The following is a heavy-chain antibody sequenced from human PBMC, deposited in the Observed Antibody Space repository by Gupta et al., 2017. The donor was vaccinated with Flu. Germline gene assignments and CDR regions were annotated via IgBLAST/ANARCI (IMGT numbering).Heavy chain of an antibody. J-gene: IGHJ6*03. CDR1: GLTFRISG. CDR3: ARHIGAAAAYYYNYYMDV. CDR2: IWYDGSNK. Sequence: QVQLVESGGGVVQPGRSLRLSCAASGLTFRISGMPWVRPAPGKGLEWVAVIWYDGSNKYDADSVKGRFTISRDNSKNTQYLQMNSLRAEDTAVYYCARHIGAAAAYYYNYYMDVWGKGTTVTVSS. D-gene: IGHD6-25*01. V-gene: IGHV3-33*01.